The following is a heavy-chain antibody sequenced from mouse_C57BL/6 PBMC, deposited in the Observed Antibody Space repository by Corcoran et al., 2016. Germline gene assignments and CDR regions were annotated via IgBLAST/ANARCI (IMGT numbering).Heavy chain of an antibody. V-gene: IGHV9-3*01. CDR2: INTYSGVP. CDR3: ARCIHTTVVSYWYFDV. D-gene: IGHD1-1*01. CDR1: GYTFTTYG. J-gene: IGHJ1*03. Sequence: QIQLVQSGPELKKPGETVKISCKASGYTFTTYGMSWVKQAPGKGLKWMGWINTYSGVPTYADDFKGRFAFSLETSASTAYLQINNLKNEDTATYFCARCIHTTVVSYWYFDVWGTGTTVTVSS.